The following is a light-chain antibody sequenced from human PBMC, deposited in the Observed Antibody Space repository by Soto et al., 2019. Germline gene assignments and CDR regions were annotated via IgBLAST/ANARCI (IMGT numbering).Light chain of an antibody. V-gene: IGKV1-5*01. Sequence: DIQMTQSPSTLSASVGDRVTITCRASQSISSWLAWYQQKPGKAPKLLIYDASSLESGVPSRFSGNVSGTEGTLTISSLKLDDGSTYDCQQYNSYSWTFGQGTKVDIK. J-gene: IGKJ1*01. CDR2: DAS. CDR3: QQYNSYSWT. CDR1: QSISSW.